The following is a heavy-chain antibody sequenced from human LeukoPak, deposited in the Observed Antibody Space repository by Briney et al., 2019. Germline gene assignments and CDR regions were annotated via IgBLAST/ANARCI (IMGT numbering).Heavy chain of an antibody. CDR1: GGSISSSSYY. CDR2: IYYSGST. J-gene: IGHJ6*03. V-gene: IGHV4-39*07. CDR3: ARVSVTAFSNYYYYMDV. D-gene: IGHD4-11*01. Sequence: SETLSLTCTVSGGSISSSSYYWGWIRQPPGKGLEWIGSIYYSGSTYYNPSLKSRVTISADTSKNQFSLKLSSVTAADTAVYYCARVSVTAFSNYYYYMDVWGKGTTVTVSS.